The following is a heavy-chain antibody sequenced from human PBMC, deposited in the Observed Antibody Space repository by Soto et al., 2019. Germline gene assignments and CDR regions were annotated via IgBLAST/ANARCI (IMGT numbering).Heavy chain of an antibody. CDR2: IKQDGSEK. CDR3: ARGGYDFWSGYLGFDY. D-gene: IGHD3-3*01. Sequence: EVQLVESGGGLVQPGGSLRLSCAASGFTFSSYWMSWVRQAPGKGLEWVANIKQDGSEKYYVDSVKGRFTISRDNDKNSLYLQMNSLRAEDTAVYYCARGGYDFWSGYLGFDYWGQGTLVTVSS. V-gene: IGHV3-7*01. CDR1: GFTFSSYW. J-gene: IGHJ4*02.